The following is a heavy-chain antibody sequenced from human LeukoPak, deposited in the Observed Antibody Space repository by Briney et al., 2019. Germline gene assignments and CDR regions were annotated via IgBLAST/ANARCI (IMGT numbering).Heavy chain of an antibody. D-gene: IGHD3-10*01. Sequence: GGSLRLSCAASGFTFSSYAMHWVRQAPGKCLEWVEVISYDGSNKYYADSVKGRFTISRDNSKNTLYLQMNSLRAEDTAVYYCAREKGFGELHGMDVWGQGTTVTVSS. CDR1: GFTFSSYA. CDR3: AREKGFGELHGMDV. V-gene: IGHV3-30-3*01. CDR2: ISYDGSNK. J-gene: IGHJ6*02.